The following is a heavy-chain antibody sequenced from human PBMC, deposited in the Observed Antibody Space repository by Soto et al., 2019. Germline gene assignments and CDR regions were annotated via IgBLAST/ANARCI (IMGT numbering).Heavy chain of an antibody. V-gene: IGHV4-30-4*01. Sequence: PSETLSLTCAVSGGSISSGDYYWSWIRQPPGKGLEWIGYIYYSGSTYYSPSLKSRLTISVDTSKNQFSLKLSSVTAADTAVYYCARGGGDGYSGYDYYYFDYWTQGALVTVS. D-gene: IGHD5-12*01. CDR3: ARGGGDGYSGYDYYYFDY. J-gene: IGHJ4*02. CDR2: IYYSGST. CDR1: GGSISSGDYY.